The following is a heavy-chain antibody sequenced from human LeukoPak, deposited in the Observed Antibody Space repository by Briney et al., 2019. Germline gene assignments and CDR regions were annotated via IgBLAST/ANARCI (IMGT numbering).Heavy chain of an antibody. CDR2: ISGNGRST. Sequence: GGSLRLSCAASGFTFSSYAMSWVRQAPGKGLEWVSTISGNGRSTYYGDSVKGRFTISRDNSKNTLSLQMNSLRAEDTAVYYCAKEYYVLLAYALGGSFDYWGRGTLVTVSS. D-gene: IGHD1-26*01. V-gene: IGHV3-23*01. J-gene: IGHJ4*02. CDR3: AKEYYVLLAYALGGSFDY. CDR1: GFTFSSYA.